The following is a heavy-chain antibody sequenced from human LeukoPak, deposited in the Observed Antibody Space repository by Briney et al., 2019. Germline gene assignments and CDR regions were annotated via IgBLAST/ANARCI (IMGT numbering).Heavy chain of an antibody. V-gene: IGHV4-59*01. Sequence: PSETLSLTCTVSGGSISSYYWSWMRQPPGKGLEWIGNISYGGSTYSNPSLKSRLTISVDTSKNPFYLKLSSVTAADTAVYYCARAPFYGTYSGGAFEIWGQGTMVTVSS. CDR1: GGSISSYY. D-gene: IGHD2-15*01. CDR3: ARAPFYGTYSGGAFEI. J-gene: IGHJ3*02. CDR2: ISYGGST.